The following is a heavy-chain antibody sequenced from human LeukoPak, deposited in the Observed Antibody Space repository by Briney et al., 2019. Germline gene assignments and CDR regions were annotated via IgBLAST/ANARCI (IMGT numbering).Heavy chain of an antibody. CDR3: AKAIWGLYDFDY. CDR1: GFTFSSYA. V-gene: IGHV3-23*01. D-gene: IGHD3-16*01. Sequence: GGSLRLSCAASGFTFSSYAMTWVRQAPGKGLEWVSAIGGRGGGTYYADSVKGRFTISRDNSKNTLYLQMNSLRAEDTAVYYCAKAIWGLYDFDYWGQGTLVTVSS. CDR2: IGGRGGGT. J-gene: IGHJ4*02.